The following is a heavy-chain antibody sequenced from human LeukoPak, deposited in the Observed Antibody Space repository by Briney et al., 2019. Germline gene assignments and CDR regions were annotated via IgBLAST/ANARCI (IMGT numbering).Heavy chain of an antibody. CDR2: ISNNGGYT. D-gene: IGHD6-19*01. J-gene: IGHJ3*02. Sequence: GGSLRLSCAASGFTFSSSAMSWVRQAPGKGLEWVSAISNNGGYTYYADSVQGRFTISRDNSKSTLCLQMNSLRAEDTAIYYCAFPAHHWLVRGAFDIWGQGTMVTVSS. V-gene: IGHV3-23*01. CDR3: AFPAHHWLVRGAFDI. CDR1: GFTFSSSA.